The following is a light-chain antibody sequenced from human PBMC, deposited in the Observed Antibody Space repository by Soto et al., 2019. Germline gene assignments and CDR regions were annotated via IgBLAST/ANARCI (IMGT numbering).Light chain of an antibody. CDR3: QQYGSSPLLT. CDR2: GAS. V-gene: IGKV3-20*01. CDR1: QSVSSSY. Sequence: EIVLTQSPGTLSLSPGERATLSCRASQSVSSSYLAWYQQKPGQAPRLRIYGASSRATGIPDRFSGSGSGTDVTRTIIILEPEDLAVYYCQQYGSSPLLTFGGGTKVETK. J-gene: IGKJ4*01.